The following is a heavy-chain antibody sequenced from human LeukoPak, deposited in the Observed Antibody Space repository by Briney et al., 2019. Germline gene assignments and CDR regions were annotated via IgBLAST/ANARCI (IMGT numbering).Heavy chain of an antibody. J-gene: IGHJ6*02. Sequence: ASVKVSCKASGYTFTSYDINWVRPATGQGLEWMGWMNPNSGNTGYAQKFQGRVTMTRSTSISTAYMELSSLRSEDTAVYYCARGGDIVLMVYADYYGMDVWGQGTTVTVSS. CDR2: MNPNSGNT. CDR3: ARGGDIVLMVYADYYGMDV. D-gene: IGHD2-8*01. CDR1: GYTFTSYD. V-gene: IGHV1-8*01.